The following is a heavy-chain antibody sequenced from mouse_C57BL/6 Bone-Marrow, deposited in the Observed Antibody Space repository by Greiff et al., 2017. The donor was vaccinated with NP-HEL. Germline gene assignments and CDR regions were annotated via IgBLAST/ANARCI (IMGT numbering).Heavy chain of an antibody. CDR3: ARPYYYGSSYVPFAY. V-gene: IGHV5-4*01. Sequence: EVQGVESGGGLVKPGGSLKLSCAASGFTFSSYAMSWVRQTPEKRLEWVATISDGGSYTYYPDNVKGRFTISRDNAKNNLYLQMSHLKSEDTAMYYCARPYYYGSSYVPFAYWGQGTLVTVSS. CDR2: ISDGGSYT. J-gene: IGHJ3*01. CDR1: GFTFSSYA. D-gene: IGHD1-1*01.